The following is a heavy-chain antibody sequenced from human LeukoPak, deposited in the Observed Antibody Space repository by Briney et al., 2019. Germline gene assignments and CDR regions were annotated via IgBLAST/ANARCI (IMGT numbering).Heavy chain of an antibody. J-gene: IGHJ4*02. CDR1: GFTFSSYA. D-gene: IGHD2-21*02. V-gene: IGHV3-23*01. CDR2: ISGSGGST. CDR3: ANTCKETVTADY. Sequence: PGGSLRLSCAASGFTFSSYAMSWVRQAPGKGLEWVSAISGSGGSTYYADSVKGRFTISRDNSKNTLYLQMNSLRAEDTAVYYCANTCKETVTADYWGQGTLVTVSS.